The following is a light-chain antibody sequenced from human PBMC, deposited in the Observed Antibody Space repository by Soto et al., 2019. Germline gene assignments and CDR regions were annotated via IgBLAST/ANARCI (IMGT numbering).Light chain of an antibody. CDR3: SPYAGSNNYV. Sequence: QSALTQPPSASGSPGQSVTISCTGTSSDVGGYSYVSWYQQHPGKAPKLMIYEVSKRPSGVPDRFSGSMSGNTASLTVSGLQADDEADYYCSPYAGSNNYVFGTGTKLTVL. CDR1: SSDVGGYSY. CDR2: EVS. J-gene: IGLJ1*01. V-gene: IGLV2-8*01.